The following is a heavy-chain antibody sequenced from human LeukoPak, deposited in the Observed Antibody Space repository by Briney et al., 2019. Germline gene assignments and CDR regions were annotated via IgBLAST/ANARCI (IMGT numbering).Heavy chain of an antibody. V-gene: IGHV1-18*01. J-gene: IGHJ5*02. Sequence: ASVKVSCKASGYTFTSYGISWVRQAPGQGLEWMGWISAYNGNTNYAQKLQGRVTMTTDTSTSTAYMEPRSLRSDDTAVYYCARGSNIAARPAWFDPWGQGTLVTASS. CDR3: ARGSNIAARPAWFDP. D-gene: IGHD6-6*01. CDR1: GYTFTSYG. CDR2: ISAYNGNT.